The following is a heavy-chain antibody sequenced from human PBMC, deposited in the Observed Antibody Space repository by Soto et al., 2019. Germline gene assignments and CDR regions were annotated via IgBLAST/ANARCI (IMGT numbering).Heavy chain of an antibody. V-gene: IGHV1-69*01. CDR1: GGTFSDYT. Sequence: QVQLVQSGAELRQPGSSVKVSCKASGGTFSDYTINWVRQAPGQRLEWMGGIIPIFDTANYAEKFQGRVTITADESTSTSFMEVSSLRSEDTAVYYCARNGTLTGYSYGMDVWGQGTMVTVSS. CDR3: ARNGTLTGYSYGMDV. J-gene: IGHJ6*02. D-gene: IGHD1-1*01. CDR2: IIPIFDTA.